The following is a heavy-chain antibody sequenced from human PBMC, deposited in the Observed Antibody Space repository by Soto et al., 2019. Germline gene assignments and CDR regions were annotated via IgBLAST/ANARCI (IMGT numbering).Heavy chain of an antibody. CDR3: AKDNGQRPYSYSMDV. CDR2: ISASGGST. Sequence: GGSLRLSCAASGFTFSISAMSWVRQAPGTGLEWVSAISASGGSTYYADSVKGRFTISRDNSKNTLYLQMNSLRAEDTAVYYCAKDNGQRPYSYSMDVWGKGTTVTLSS. V-gene: IGHV3-23*01. J-gene: IGHJ6*03. D-gene: IGHD6-25*01. CDR1: GFTFSISA.